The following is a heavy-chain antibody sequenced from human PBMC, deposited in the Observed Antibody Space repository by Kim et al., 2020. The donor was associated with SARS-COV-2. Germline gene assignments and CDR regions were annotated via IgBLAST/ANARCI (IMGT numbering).Heavy chain of an antibody. J-gene: IGHJ3*02. CDR2: IYSGGST. CDR1: GFTVSSNY. D-gene: IGHD3-10*01. CDR3: ARGGGIRITMVRGVHSNDAFDI. Sequence: GGSLRLSCAASGFTVSSNYMSWVRQAPGKGLEWVSVIYSGGSTYYADSVKGRLTISRHNTKNTLYLQMNSMRAEDTAVYYCARGGGIRITMVRGVHSNDAFDIWGQGTMVTVSS. V-gene: IGHV3-53*04.